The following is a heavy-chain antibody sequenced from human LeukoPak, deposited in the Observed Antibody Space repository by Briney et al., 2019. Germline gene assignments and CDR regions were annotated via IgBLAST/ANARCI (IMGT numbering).Heavy chain of an antibody. J-gene: IGHJ6*02. CDR1: GGTFSSYA. Sequence: ASVKVSCKASGGTFSSYAISWVRQAPGQGLEWMGGIIPIFGTANYAQKFQGRVTITADESTSTAYMELSSLRSEDTAVYYCARDLNLDIVVVVAANHYYYGMDVWGQGTTVTVSS. D-gene: IGHD2-15*01. CDR3: ARDLNLDIVVVVAANHYYYGMDV. CDR2: IIPIFGTA. V-gene: IGHV1-69*13.